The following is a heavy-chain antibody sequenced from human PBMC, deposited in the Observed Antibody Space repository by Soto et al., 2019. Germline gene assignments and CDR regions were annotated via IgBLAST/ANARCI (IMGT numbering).Heavy chain of an antibody. CDR1: GITFSSYA. D-gene: IGHD5-12*01. CDR3: AKAVATTCGWFNP. Sequence: EVQLLESGGGLVQPGGSLRLSCAASGITFSSYAMNWVRQAPGKGLEWVSSISGSGGITHYADSVKGRFTISRDNSKHTLYLQMNALRAEDTAIWYCAKAVATTCGWFNPGGQGNLVTGSS. CDR2: ISGSGGIT. J-gene: IGHJ5*02. V-gene: IGHV3-23*01.